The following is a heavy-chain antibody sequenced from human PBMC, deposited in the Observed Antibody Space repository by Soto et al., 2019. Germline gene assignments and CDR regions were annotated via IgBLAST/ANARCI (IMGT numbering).Heavy chain of an antibody. V-gene: IGHV1-8*01. CDR1: GHPFTNYD. CDR3: ARKGRDVYNHYYYYGMDV. J-gene: IGHJ6*02. D-gene: IGHD1-20*01. Sequence: TVNFSCKSSGHPFTNYDIKWERQAAGQGRGWMGGTSPKTGSSGNAQKFQGRVTMTTARSISKAYMDLTALTSEDKGVYLCARKGRDVYNHYYYYGMDVWGQGTTVSVS. CDR2: TSPKTGSS.